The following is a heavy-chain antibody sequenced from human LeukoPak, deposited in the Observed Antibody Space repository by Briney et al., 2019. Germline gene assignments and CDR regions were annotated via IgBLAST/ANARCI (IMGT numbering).Heavy chain of an antibody. V-gene: IGHV1-46*01. CDR3: ARDQEGFDY. Sequence: ASVTVSCKASGYTFTSNYIHWVRQAPGQGLEWMGMMYPRDGSTSYAQKFQGRVTVTRDTSTSTVHMELSGLRSEDTAVYYCARDQEGFDYRGQGTLVTVSS. CDR2: MYPRDGST. CDR1: GYTFTSNY. J-gene: IGHJ4*02.